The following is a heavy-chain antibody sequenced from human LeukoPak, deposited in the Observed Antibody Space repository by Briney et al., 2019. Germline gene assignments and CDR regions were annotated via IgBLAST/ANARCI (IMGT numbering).Heavy chain of an antibody. Sequence: PGGSLRLSCAASGFTFSSYAMHWVRQAPGKGLEYVSAISSNGGSTYYADSVKGRFTISRDNSKNTLYLQMGSLRAEDMAVYYCARNRETREYYYGSGKNYMDVWGKGPWATISS. CDR1: GFTFSSYA. D-gene: IGHD3-10*01. V-gene: IGHV3-64*02. CDR2: ISSNGGST. J-gene: IGHJ6*03. CDR3: ARNRETREYYYGSGKNYMDV.